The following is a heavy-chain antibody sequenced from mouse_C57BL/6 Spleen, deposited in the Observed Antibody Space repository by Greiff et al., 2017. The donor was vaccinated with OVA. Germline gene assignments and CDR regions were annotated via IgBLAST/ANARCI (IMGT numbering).Heavy chain of an antibody. CDR3: VRHGNYEGYYAMDY. CDR1: GFSFNTYA. V-gene: IGHV10-1*01. D-gene: IGHD2-1*01. Sequence: GGGLVQPKGSLKLSCAASGFSFNTYAMNWVRQAPGKGLEWVARIRSKSNNYATYYADSVKDRFTISRDDSESMLYLQMNNLKTEDTAMYYCVRHGNYEGYYAMDYWGQGTSVTVSS. J-gene: IGHJ4*01. CDR2: IRSKSNNYAT.